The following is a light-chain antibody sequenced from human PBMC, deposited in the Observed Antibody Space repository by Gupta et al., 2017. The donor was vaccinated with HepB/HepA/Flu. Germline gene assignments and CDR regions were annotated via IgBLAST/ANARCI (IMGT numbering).Light chain of an antibody. CDR3: RRQNSYPLT. J-gene: IGKJ5*01. CDR2: AAS. Sequence: DIQMTQSPSSLSASVGDRVTITCRASQGIRNDLGWYQQKPGKAPKRLIYAASSVQSGVPSRISGSASATDITLIISIRPPEDFATYCCRRQNSYPLTFGQGTQVEIK. CDR1: QGIRND. V-gene: IGKV1-17*01.